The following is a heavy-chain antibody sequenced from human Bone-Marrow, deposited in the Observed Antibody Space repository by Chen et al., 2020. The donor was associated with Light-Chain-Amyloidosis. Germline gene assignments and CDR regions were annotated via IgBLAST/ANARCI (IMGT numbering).Heavy chain of an antibody. D-gene: IGHD2-21*01. V-gene: IGHV4-39*07. Sequence: QLQLQESGPGLVEPSQTLSLTCTVSGASIISSKCYLGWMRQAPGKGLEWIGSIFRGDITYYTSSLKSRVTLSVDTSNNHISLRLRSVTAGDTAIYYCARGPSEVEWGVVKSAFAFDFWGQGTMVTVSS. CDR3: ARGPSEVEWGVVKSAFAFDF. CDR1: GASIISSKCY. J-gene: IGHJ3*01. CDR2: IFRGDIT.